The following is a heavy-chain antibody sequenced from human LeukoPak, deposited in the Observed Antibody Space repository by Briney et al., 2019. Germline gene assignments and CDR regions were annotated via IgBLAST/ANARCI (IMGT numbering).Heavy chain of an antibody. J-gene: IGHJ6*04. CDR3: AVALGYYYGMDV. V-gene: IGHV1-69*13. D-gene: IGHD3-16*01. CDR2: IIPVFGTA. CDR1: GGTFSSYA. Sequence: EASVKVSCTASGGTFSSYAISWVRQAPGQGLEWMGGIIPVFGTANYAQTFQGRVTITADESTSTAYMELSSPRSEDTAVYYCAVALGYYYGMDVWGKGTTVTVSS.